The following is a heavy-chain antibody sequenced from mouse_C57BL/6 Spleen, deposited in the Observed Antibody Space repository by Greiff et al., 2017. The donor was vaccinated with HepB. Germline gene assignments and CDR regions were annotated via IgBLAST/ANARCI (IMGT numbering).Heavy chain of an antibody. J-gene: IGHJ2*01. CDR1: GYTFTSYW. Sequence: QVQLQQPGAELVRPGSSVKLSCKASGYTFTSYWMDWVKQRPGQGLEWIGNIYPSDSETHYNQKFKDKATLTVDKSSSTAYMQLSSLTSEDSAVYYCARSITPGDYWGQGTTLTVSS. V-gene: IGHV1-61*01. D-gene: IGHD1-1*01. CDR2: IYPSDSET. CDR3: ARSITPGDY.